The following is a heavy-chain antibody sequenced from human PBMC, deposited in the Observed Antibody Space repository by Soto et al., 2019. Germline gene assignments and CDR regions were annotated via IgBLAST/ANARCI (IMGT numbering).Heavy chain of an antibody. V-gene: IGHV1-8*01. CDR3: ARQSSDDFWSGYYRTYYYYYGMDV. D-gene: IGHD3-3*01. Sequence: GASVKVSCKASGYTFTSYDINWGRQATGQGLEWMGWMNPNSGNTGYAQKFQGRVTMTRNTSISTAYMELSSLRSEDTAVYYCARQSSDDFWSGYYRTYYYYYGMDVWGQGTTVTVSS. CDR2: MNPNSGNT. J-gene: IGHJ6*02. CDR1: GYTFTSYD.